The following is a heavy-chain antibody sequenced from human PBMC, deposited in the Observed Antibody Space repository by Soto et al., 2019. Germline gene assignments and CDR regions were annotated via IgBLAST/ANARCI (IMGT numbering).Heavy chain of an antibody. D-gene: IGHD2-2*01. V-gene: IGHV3-30*18. J-gene: IGHJ5*02. CDR2: ISYGGSNK. CDR3: AKDNWISTSCYRLYDWFDP. Sequence: QVQLVESGGGVVQPGRSLRLSCAASGFTFSSYGMHWVRQAPGKGPEWVAVISYGGSNKYYADSVKGRFTISRDNSKXXLXXQMNNLRAEDTAVYYCAKDNWISTSCYRLYDWFDPWGQGTLVTVSS. CDR1: GFTFSSYG.